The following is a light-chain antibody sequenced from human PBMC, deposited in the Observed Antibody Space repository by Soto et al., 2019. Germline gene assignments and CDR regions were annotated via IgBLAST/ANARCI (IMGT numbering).Light chain of an antibody. V-gene: IGKV1-5*03. CDR1: ENINKW. CDR3: QEYGISPNP. Sequence: DIQMTQYKYTLSASIGYRFTITFRSSENINKWLAWYQQRPGTVPKLLIYQASNLESGIPGRFSGSGSGTDFTLTISSLQPEDFAVYYCQEYGISPNPFAQGGLLEIK. J-gene: IGKJ5*01. CDR2: QAS.